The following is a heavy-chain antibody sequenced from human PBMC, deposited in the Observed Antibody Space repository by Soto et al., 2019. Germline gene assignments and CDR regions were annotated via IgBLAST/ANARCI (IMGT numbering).Heavy chain of an antibody. V-gene: IGHV4-39*01. D-gene: IGHD6-19*01. CDR2: IHYTGNT. Sequence: SETLSLTCPFSGFSIISSDYYWGWLRQPPGKGLEWIGNIHYTGNTYYNPSLKGRVTISVDTSKNQFSLKVNSVIAADTAVYYCADMRGQWLPRDWGQGTLVTVSS. CDR1: GFSIISSDYY. CDR3: ADMRGQWLPRD. J-gene: IGHJ4*02.